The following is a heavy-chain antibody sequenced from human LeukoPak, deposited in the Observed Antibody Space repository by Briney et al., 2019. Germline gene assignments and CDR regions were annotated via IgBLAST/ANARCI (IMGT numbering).Heavy chain of an antibody. J-gene: IGHJ5*01. CDR3: IKGFES. CDR2: ISAYNGDT. Sequence: GASVKVSCKASGYTLTNYAFTWVRQAPGQGLEWMGWISAYNGDTNYAQILQGRVTLTADTSTNTAYMELRSLRSDDTAVYYCIKGFESWGQGTLVTVSS. V-gene: IGHV1-18*01. CDR1: GYTLTNYA.